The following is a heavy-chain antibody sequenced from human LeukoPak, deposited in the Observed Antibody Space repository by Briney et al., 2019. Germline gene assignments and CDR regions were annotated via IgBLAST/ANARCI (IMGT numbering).Heavy chain of an antibody. V-gene: IGHV1-8*01. J-gene: IGHJ4*02. CDR1: GYTFTNYD. Sequence: ASVKVSCKASGYTFTNYDIMWVRQSTGQGPEWMGWMNSNSGNTGYAQKFQGRVTMTRDTSINTAYMELHSLTSEDTAVYYCARGRGGTVVRGYLDYWGQGTLVTVPS. CDR2: MNSNSGNT. CDR3: ARGRGGTVVRGYLDY. D-gene: IGHD3-10*01.